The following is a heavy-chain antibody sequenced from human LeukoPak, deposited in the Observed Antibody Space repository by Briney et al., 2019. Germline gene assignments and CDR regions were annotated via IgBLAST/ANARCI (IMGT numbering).Heavy chain of an antibody. CDR3: ARYSSSWYRAREPYYYYYYMDV. CDR2: IIPIFGTA. CDR1: GGTFSSYA. D-gene: IGHD6-13*01. J-gene: IGHJ6*03. Sequence: GASVKVSCKASGGTFSSYAISWVRQAPGQGLEWMGGIIPIFGTANYAQKFQGRVTITADESTSTAYMELSSLRSEDTAVYYCARYSSSWYRAREPYYYYYYMDVWGKGTTVTVSS. V-gene: IGHV1-69*13.